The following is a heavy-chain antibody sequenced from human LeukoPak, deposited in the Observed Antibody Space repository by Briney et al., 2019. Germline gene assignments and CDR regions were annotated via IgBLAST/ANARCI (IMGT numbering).Heavy chain of an antibody. CDR2: IYYSGST. J-gene: IGHJ4*02. V-gene: IGHV4-59*06. CDR3: ARTYSSSWRFDY. CDR1: GGSISSYY. Sequence: SETLSLTCTVSGGSISSYYWSWIRQPPGKGLEWIGYIYYSGSTYYNPSLKSRVTISVDTSKNQFSLKLSSVTAADTAVYYCARTYSSSWRFDYWGQGTLVTVSS. D-gene: IGHD6-13*01.